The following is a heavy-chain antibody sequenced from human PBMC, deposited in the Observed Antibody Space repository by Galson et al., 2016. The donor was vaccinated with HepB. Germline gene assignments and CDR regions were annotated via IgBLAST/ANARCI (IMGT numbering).Heavy chain of an antibody. Sequence: SLRLSCAGSGFPFNVFVMSWVRQAPGKGLEWVSYISGDGRTINYADSVKGRFTISRGNAKNSLYLHMNSLTGEDTAVYYCARMFPLYSSGWYVRGDGWFDSWGQGTLVTVSS. V-gene: IGHV3-11*01. J-gene: IGHJ5*01. CDR2: ISGDGRTI. CDR3: ARMFPLYSSGWYVRGDGWFDS. CDR1: GFPFNVFV. D-gene: IGHD6-19*01.